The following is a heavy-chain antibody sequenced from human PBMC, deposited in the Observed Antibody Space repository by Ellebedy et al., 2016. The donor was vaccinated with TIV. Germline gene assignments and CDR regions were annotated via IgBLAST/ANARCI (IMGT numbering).Heavy chain of an antibody. CDR1: GGSITSYY. V-gene: IGHV4-59*01. J-gene: IGHJ4*02. CDR2: IYYSGST. CDR3: ARGIDY. Sequence: MPGGSLRLSCAVSGGSITSYYWSWIRQPPGKGLEWIGYIYYSGSTNYNPSLKSRVTISADTSKNQFSLKLTSVPAADTAVYFCARGIDYWGQGTLVTVSS.